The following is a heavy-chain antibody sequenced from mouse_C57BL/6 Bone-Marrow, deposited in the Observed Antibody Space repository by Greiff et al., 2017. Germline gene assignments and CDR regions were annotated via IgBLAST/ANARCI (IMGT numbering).Heavy chain of an antibody. CDR2: IWTGGGT. CDR3: AISYIMDY. CDR1: GFSLTSYA. Sequence: QVQLQQSGPGLVAPSQSLSITCTVSGFSLTSYAISWVRQPPGKGLEWLGVIWTGGGTNYNSALKSRLSITKDNSKSQVFLKISNLHTGDTTRYYCAISYIMDYWGQGTSVTVSS. J-gene: IGHJ4*01. V-gene: IGHV2-9-1*01. D-gene: IGHD1-3*01.